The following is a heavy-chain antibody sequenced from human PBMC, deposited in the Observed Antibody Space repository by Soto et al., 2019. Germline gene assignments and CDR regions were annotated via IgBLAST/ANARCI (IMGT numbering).Heavy chain of an antibody. J-gene: IGHJ3*02. CDR1: GFTFTSSA. Sequence: SVKVSCTASGFTFTSSAVQWVRQARGQRLEWIGWIVVGSGNTNYAQKFQERVTITRDMSTSTAYMELSSLRSEDTAVYYCAADPLMITFGGVIVIDAFDIWGQGTMVTVSS. CDR2: IVVGSGNT. CDR3: AADPLMITFGGVIVIDAFDI. D-gene: IGHD3-16*02. V-gene: IGHV1-58*01.